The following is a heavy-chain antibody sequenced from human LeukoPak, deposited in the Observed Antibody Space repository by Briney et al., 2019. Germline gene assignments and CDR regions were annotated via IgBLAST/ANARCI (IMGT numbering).Heavy chain of an antibody. CDR1: GGSFSGYY. J-gene: IGHJ6*03. Sequence: SETLSLTCAVYGGSFSGYYWSWIRQPPGKGLEWIGEINHSGSTNYNPSLKSRVTISVDTSKNQFSLKLSSVTAADTAVYYCARGIAARPLRYLDKGKRGYYMDVWGKGTTVTVSS. CDR2: INHSGST. V-gene: IGHV4-34*01. D-gene: IGHD3-9*01. CDR3: ARGIAARPLRYLDKGKRGYYMDV.